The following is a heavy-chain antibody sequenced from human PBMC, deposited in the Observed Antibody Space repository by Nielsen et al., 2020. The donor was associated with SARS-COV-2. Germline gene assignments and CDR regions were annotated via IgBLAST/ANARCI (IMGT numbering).Heavy chain of an antibody. CDR2: INPNSGGT. CDR3: ARDRIISSYYDILTGYYRGFDY. CDR1: GYTFTGYY. V-gene: IGHV1-2*04. Sequence: ASVKVSCKASGYTFTGYYMHWVRQAPGQGLEWMGWINPNSGGTNYAQKFQGWVTMTRDTSISTAYMELSRLRSDDTAVYYCARDRIISSYYDILTGYYRGFDYWGQGTLVTVSS. J-gene: IGHJ4*02. D-gene: IGHD3-9*01.